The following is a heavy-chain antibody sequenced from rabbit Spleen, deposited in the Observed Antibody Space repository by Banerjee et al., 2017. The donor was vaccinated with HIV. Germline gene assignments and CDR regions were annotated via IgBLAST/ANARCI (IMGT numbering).Heavy chain of an antibody. CDR3: ATYVDYDGDFNL. Sequence: QEQLVESGGGLVTLGGSLKLSCKASAIDFSSYGISWVRQAPGKGLEWIACISVGSSDNTYYASWAKGRFTISKTSSTTVTLQMTSLTAADTAAYFCATYVDYDGDFNLWGPGTLVTVS. CDR2: ISVGSSDNT. CDR1: AIDFSSYG. D-gene: IGHD2-1*01. J-gene: IGHJ4*01. V-gene: IGHV1S45*01.